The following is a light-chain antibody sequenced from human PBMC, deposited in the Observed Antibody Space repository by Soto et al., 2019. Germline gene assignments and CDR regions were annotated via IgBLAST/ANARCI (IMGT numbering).Light chain of an antibody. J-gene: IGLJ1*01. V-gene: IGLV2-14*01. CDR2: EVS. CDR3: SSRASSLTYV. Sequence: HSALTQPASVSGSPGQSITISCTGTSSDVGGYNYVSWYQQHPGKAPKLMIYEVSNRPSGVSNRFSGSKSGSTASLTISGLQAEDEADYYCSSRASSLTYVFGTGTKLTVL. CDR1: SSDVGGYNY.